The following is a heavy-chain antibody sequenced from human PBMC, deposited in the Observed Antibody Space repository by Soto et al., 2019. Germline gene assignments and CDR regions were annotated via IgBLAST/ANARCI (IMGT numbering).Heavy chain of an antibody. D-gene: IGHD3-10*01. Sequence: QVQLVQSGAEVKKPGASVKVSCKASGYTFTSYGISWVRQAPGQGLEWMGWISAYNGNTNYAQKLQGRITMTTDTSTSTAYMELRSMRSDDTAVYYCARVGPGEFPNNWFDPWGQGTLVTVSS. CDR3: ARVGPGEFPNNWFDP. CDR2: ISAYNGNT. CDR1: GYTFTSYG. V-gene: IGHV1-18*01. J-gene: IGHJ5*02.